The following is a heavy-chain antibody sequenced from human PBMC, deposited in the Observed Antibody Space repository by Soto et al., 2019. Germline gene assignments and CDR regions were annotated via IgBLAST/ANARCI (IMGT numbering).Heavy chain of an antibody. Sequence: GGSLRLSCSGSGFTFSHHSLYWVRQAPGKGLRYVSTISGNGGNTHYAASVRGRFTISRDNSKNTVFLQMSGLGVEDSAVYYFVKVSGYCTRGSCFSYFDYWDQGALVTISS. V-gene: IGHV3-64D*06. CDR1: GFTFSHHS. D-gene: IGHD2-15*01. CDR3: VKVSGYCTRGSCFSYFDY. J-gene: IGHJ4*02. CDR2: ISGNGGNT.